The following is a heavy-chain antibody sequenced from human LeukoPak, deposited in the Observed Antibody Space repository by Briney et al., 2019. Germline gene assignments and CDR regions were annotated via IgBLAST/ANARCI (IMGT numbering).Heavy chain of an antibody. CDR1: GFTFSSYG. J-gene: IGHJ6*03. D-gene: IGHD4-17*01. CDR2: ISGSGGST. V-gene: IGHV3-23*01. CDR3: AREGGDYSRYYYYYYMDV. Sequence: GGSLRLSCAASGFTFSSYGMSWVRQAPGKGLEWVSAISGSGGSTYYADSVKGRFTISRDNSKNTLYLQMNSLRAEDTAVYYCAREGGDYSRYYYYYYMDVWGKGTTVTVSS.